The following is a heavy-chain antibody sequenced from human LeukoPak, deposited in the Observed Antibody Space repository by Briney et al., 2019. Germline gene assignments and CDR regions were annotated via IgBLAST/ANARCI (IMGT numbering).Heavy chain of an antibody. CDR3: VKDSADNWFDP. Sequence: GGSLRPSCSASGFTFSSYAMHWVRQAPGKGLEYVSAISSNGGSTYYADSVKGRFTISRDNSKNTLYLQMSSLRAEDTAVYYCVKDSADNWFDPWGQGTLVTVSS. CDR1: GFTFSSYA. CDR2: ISSNGGST. J-gene: IGHJ5*02. V-gene: IGHV3-64D*09.